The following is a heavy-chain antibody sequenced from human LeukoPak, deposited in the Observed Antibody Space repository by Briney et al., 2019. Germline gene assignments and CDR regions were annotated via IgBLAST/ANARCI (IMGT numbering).Heavy chain of an antibody. CDR2: IYYSGST. Sequence: SETLSLTCTVSGGSISSYYWSWIRQPPGKGLEWIGYIYYSGSTNYNPSPKSRVTISVDTSKNQFSLKRSAVAAADTAVYYCARAPYGGATDYSGQGTLVTVSS. CDR3: ARAPYGGATDY. D-gene: IGHD4/OR15-4a*01. CDR1: GGSISSYY. J-gene: IGHJ4*02. V-gene: IGHV4-59*01.